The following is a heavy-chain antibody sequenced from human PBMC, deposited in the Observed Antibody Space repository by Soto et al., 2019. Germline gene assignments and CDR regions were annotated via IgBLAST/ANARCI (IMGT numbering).Heavy chain of an antibody. J-gene: IGHJ3*02. D-gene: IGHD4-17*01. CDR1: GFTVSSNY. V-gene: IGHV3-66*01. CDR2: IYSGGRT. CDR3: ASVGLADDYGDYIAFDI. Sequence: GGSLRLSCAASGFTVSSNYMSWVRQAPGKGLEWVSVIYSGGRTSYADSVKGKFTISKDNSKNTLYLQMNSLRAEDTAVYYCASVGLADDYGDYIAFDIWGQGTMVTVSS.